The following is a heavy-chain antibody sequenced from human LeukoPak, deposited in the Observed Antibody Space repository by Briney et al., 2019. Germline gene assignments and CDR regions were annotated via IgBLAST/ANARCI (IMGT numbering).Heavy chain of an antibody. J-gene: IGHJ4*02. Sequence: GGSLRLSCAASGFTFSSYGMDWVRQAPGKGLEWVAFIRYDGSNKYYAASVKRRFTISRDNSKNTLYLQMNSLRAEDTAVYYCAKPHSYGDYSPFDYWGQGTLVTVSS. CDR2: IRYDGSNK. V-gene: IGHV3-30*02. CDR1: GFTFSSYG. D-gene: IGHD4-17*01. CDR3: AKPHSYGDYSPFDY.